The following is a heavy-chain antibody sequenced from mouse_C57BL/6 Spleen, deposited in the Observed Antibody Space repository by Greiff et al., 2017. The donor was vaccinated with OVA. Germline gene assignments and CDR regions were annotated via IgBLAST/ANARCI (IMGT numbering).Heavy chain of an antibody. J-gene: IGHJ2*01. V-gene: IGHV1-81*01. CDR3: ARGATVVGPHYFDY. Sequence: QVQLKESGAELARPGASVKLSCKASGYTFTSYGISWVKQRTGQGLEWIGEIYPRSGNTYYNEKFKGHDTLYADKSSSTAYMELRSLTSEDSAVYFCARGATVVGPHYFDYWGQGTTLTVSS. CDR1: GYTFTSYG. D-gene: IGHD1-1*01. CDR2: IYPRSGNT.